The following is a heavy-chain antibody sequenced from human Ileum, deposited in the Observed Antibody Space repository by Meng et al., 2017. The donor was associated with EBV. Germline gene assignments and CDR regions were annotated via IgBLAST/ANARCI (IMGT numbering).Heavy chain of an antibody. CDR1: GGSLSSSSYY. V-gene: IGHV4-39*07. D-gene: IGHD3-22*01. J-gene: IGHJ4*02. CDR2: IHYSGST. Sequence: RHLQESGPGLVKPSETLSLPCSVFGGSLSSSSYYWGWIRQPPGKGLEWIGNIHYSGSTYYNPSLKSRVTISVDTSKNQFSLKLRSVTAADTAVYYCARTYYYDSSGYAPFDYWGQGTLVTVSS. CDR3: ARTYYYDSSGYAPFDY.